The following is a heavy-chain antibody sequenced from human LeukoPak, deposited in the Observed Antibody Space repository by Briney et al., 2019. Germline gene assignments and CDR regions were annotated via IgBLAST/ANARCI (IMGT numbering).Heavy chain of an antibody. CDR1: GYTFANFG. Sequence: GASVKVSCKASGYTFANFGITWVRQAPGQGLEWMGWISVYNGNTNYAQKLQGRVTMTTDTSTSTAYMELRSLRSDDTAVYYCARMGSRRFGGYYYYGMDVWSQGTTVTVSS. J-gene: IGHJ6*02. CDR2: ISVYNGNT. CDR3: ARMGSRRFGGYYYYGMDV. D-gene: IGHD3-10*01. V-gene: IGHV1-18*01.